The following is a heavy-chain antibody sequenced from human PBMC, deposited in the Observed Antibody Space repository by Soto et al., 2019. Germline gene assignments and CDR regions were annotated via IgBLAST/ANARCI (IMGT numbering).Heavy chain of an antibody. J-gene: IGHJ6*02. Sequence: SEPLSLTCPVSGGSISNYYWSWIRQPPGMGLEWIGYIYYTGSTNYNPSLKSRVTISVDTSKNQFSLKLSSVTAAVMFVYYCARDRIPMGMDVWGQGTTVT. V-gene: IGHV4-59*01. CDR3: ARDRIPMGMDV. CDR2: IYYTGST. CDR1: GGSISNYY.